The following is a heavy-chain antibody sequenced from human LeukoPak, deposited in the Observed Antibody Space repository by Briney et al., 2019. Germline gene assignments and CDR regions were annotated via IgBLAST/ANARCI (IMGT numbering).Heavy chain of an antibody. Sequence: SETLSLTCAVYGGSFSGYYWSWIRQPPGKGLEWIGEINHSGSTNYNPSLKSRVAISVDTSKNQFSLKLSSVTAADTAVYYCARARGAVAGYFDYWGQGTLVTVSS. J-gene: IGHJ4*02. D-gene: IGHD6-19*01. CDR2: INHSGST. CDR1: GGSFSGYY. V-gene: IGHV4-34*01. CDR3: ARARGAVAGYFDY.